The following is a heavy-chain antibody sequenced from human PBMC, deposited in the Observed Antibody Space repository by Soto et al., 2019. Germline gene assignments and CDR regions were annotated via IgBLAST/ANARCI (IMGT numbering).Heavy chain of an antibody. CDR3: ARDTTVTREEAGFGWFDP. Sequence: QVQLVESGGGVVQPGRSLRLSCAASGFTFSSYAMHWVRQAPGKGLEWVAVISYDGSNKYYADSVKGRFTISRDNSKNTLYLQMNSRRAEDTAVYYCARDTTVTREEAGFGWFDPWGQGTLVTVSS. CDR2: ISYDGSNK. V-gene: IGHV3-30-3*01. J-gene: IGHJ5*02. D-gene: IGHD4-17*01. CDR1: GFTFSSYA.